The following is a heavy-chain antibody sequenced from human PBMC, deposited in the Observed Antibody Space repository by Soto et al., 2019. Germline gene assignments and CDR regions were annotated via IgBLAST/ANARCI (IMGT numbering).Heavy chain of an antibody. CDR1: GFTVSSNY. V-gene: IGHV3-66*01. D-gene: IGHD2-2*01. Sequence: GGSLRLSCAASGFTVSSNYMSWVRQAPGKGLEWVSVIYSGGSTYYADSVKGRFTISRDNSKNTLYLQMNSLRAEDTAVYYCARDLLDYGSSTSCYGGHWFDPWGQGTLVTVSS. CDR2: IYSGGST. J-gene: IGHJ5*02. CDR3: ARDLLDYGSSTSCYGGHWFDP.